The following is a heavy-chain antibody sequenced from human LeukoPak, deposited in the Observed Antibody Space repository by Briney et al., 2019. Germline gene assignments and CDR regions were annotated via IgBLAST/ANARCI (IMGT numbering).Heavy chain of an antibody. Sequence: GSLSLSFSASGFTSSSYDMHWVRPATGKGLEWVSAIGTAGDTYYPGSVKGRFTISRENAKNSLYLQMNSLRAGDTAVYYCARDQKVRGVNSADYYGMDVWGQGTTVTVSS. CDR1: GFTSSSYD. D-gene: IGHD3-10*01. CDR2: IGTAGDT. CDR3: ARDQKVRGVNSADYYGMDV. V-gene: IGHV3-13*01. J-gene: IGHJ6*02.